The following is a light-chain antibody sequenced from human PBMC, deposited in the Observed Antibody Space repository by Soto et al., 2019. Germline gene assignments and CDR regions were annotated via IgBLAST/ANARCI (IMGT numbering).Light chain of an antibody. Sequence: EVVLTQSPGTLSFSPGERGTLSRRPSQMFSSTSFASYQQKPGQAPSLVIYGASNRATGIPDRFSGSGSGTDFILTISRLEPADFSVYYCQQYDSSPRTFGQGTKVDIK. CDR2: GAS. V-gene: IGKV3-20*01. CDR1: QMFSSTS. J-gene: IGKJ1*01. CDR3: QQYDSSPRT.